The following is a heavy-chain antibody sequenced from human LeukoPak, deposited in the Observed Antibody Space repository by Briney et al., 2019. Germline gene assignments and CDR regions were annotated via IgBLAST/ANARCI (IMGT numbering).Heavy chain of an antibody. V-gene: IGHV4-30-2*01. CDR3: ARGDGDYFDY. CDR2: IYHSGST. D-gene: IGHD4-17*01. Sequence: SQTLSLTCAVSGGSISSGGYSWSWIRQPPGKGLEWIGYIYHSGSTYYNPSLKSRVTISVDRSKNQFSLKLSSVTAADTAVYYCARGDGDYFDYWGQGTLVTVSS. J-gene: IGHJ4*02. CDR1: GGSISSGGYS.